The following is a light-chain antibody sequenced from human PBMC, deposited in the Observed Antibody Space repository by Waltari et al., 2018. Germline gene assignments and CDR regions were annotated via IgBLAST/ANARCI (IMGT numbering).Light chain of an antibody. CDR2: EVS. Sequence: QSALTQPASVSGSPGQSITISCTGTNSAVGAYNSVSWYQQHPGKVPKLMIYEVSNRPSGVSNRFSGSKSGNTASLTISGLQAEDEGDYYCSSYSGTSTWVFGGGTKLTVL. CDR3: SSYSGTSTWV. V-gene: IGLV2-14*01. CDR1: NSAVGAYNS. J-gene: IGLJ3*02.